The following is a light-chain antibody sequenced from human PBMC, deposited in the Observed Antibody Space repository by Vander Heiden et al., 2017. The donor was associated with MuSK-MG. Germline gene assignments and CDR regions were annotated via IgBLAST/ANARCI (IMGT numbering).Light chain of an antibody. CDR2: GAS. J-gene: IGKJ1*01. V-gene: IGKV3-20*01. Sequence: EVVLTQSPGTLSLSPGETATLSCRASQSISSSFLAWYQQKPGQAPRLVIHGASNRATGIPDRFSGSVSGTDFTLTISGLEPEDFAVYYCEQYVRLPWTFGRGTKVEIE. CDR3: EQYVRLPWT. CDR1: QSISSSF.